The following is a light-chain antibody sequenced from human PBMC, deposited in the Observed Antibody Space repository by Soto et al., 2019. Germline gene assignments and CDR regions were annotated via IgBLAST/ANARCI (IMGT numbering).Light chain of an antibody. Sequence: SYELTQPPSVSVAPGKTASITCGGNNIGSISVHWYQQKPGQAPVLVIYYDTVRPSGIPERISGSNSGNTATLTITRVEAGDEADYYCQVWDSSSDHVVFGGGTKRTVL. V-gene: IGLV3-21*04. CDR1: NIGSIS. CDR2: YDT. CDR3: QVWDSSSDHVV. J-gene: IGLJ3*02.